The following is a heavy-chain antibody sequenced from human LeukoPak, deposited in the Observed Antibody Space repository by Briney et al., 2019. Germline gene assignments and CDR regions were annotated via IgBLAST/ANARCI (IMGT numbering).Heavy chain of an antibody. CDR2: ILYYVSNK. Sequence: EWFAGILYYVSNKFYGDSVKGRFTIGRDNYKNNMYVQMNSLRAEDTAVYYCAKGGIVEPYWGQGTLVTVSS. V-gene: IGHV3-33*06. J-gene: IGHJ4*02. CDR3: AKGGIVEPY. D-gene: IGHD1-26*01.